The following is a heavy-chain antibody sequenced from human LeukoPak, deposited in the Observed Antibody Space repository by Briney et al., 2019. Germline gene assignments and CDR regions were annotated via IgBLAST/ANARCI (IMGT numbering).Heavy chain of an antibody. Sequence: PGGSLRLSCAASGFTFCSYSMNWVRQAPGKGLEWVSYISSSSSTIYYADSVKGRFTISRDNAKNSLYLQMNSLRAEDTALYYCARGPMVRGVDYWGQGTLVTVSS. CDR3: ARGPMVRGVDY. J-gene: IGHJ4*02. V-gene: IGHV3-48*01. CDR2: ISSSSSTI. D-gene: IGHD3-10*01. CDR1: GFTFCSYS.